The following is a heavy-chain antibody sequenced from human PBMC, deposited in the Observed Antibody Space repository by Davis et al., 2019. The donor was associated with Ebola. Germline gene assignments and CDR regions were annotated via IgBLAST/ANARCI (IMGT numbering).Heavy chain of an antibody. CDR1: GGSISSTNW. Sequence: SEPLSLTCVVTGGSISSTNWWSSVRQPPGTGLEWIGEIYHNGDTNNNPSLKSRVTISVDKSKNQFSLRLSPVTAADTAVYYCARGLSTGGFDPWGQGTLVTVSA. D-gene: IGHD1-26*01. CDR2: IYHNGDT. V-gene: IGHV4-4*02. CDR3: ARGLSTGGFDP. J-gene: IGHJ5*02.